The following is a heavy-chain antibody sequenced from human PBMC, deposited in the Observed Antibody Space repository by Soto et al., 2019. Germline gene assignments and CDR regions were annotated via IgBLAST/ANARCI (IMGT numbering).Heavy chain of an antibody. Sequence: SVKVSCKASGFTFINSAIQWVRQARGQRLEWIGWIVVGSGHTNYAQKFQERLTISRDMSTSTAYMELSSLRLEDTAVYFCSAVQGGGATFHFWGQGTLVTVSS. CDR3: SAVQGGGATFHF. V-gene: IGHV1-58*02. CDR2: IVVGSGHT. J-gene: IGHJ4*02. D-gene: IGHD1-26*01. CDR1: GFTFINSA.